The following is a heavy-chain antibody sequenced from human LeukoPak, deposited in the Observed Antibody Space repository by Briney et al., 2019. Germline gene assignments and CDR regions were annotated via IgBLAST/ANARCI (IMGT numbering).Heavy chain of an antibody. J-gene: IGHJ2*01. CDR2: ISYDGSNK. CDR1: GFTFSSYR. Sequence: PGRSLRLSCAASGFTFSSYRMHWVRQAPGKGLEWVAVISYDGSNKYYVDSVKGRVTISRDNSKNTLYLQMNSLRAEDTAVYYCAKEPYTYGSNWYFDLWGRGTLVTVSS. V-gene: IGHV3-30*18. CDR3: AKEPYTYGSNWYFDL. D-gene: IGHD5-18*01.